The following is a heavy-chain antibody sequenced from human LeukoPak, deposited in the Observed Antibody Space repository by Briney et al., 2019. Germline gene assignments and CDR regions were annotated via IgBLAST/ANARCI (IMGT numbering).Heavy chain of an antibody. CDR3: AKEPREYCSSSSCPNWLDP. D-gene: IGHD2-2*01. CDR2: ISGSGGST. Sequence: GGSLRLSCAASAFTFSSYGMTWVRQAPGKGLEWVSSISGSGGSTYYTESVKGRFTISRDNSKNTLYLQMNSLRVEDTAVYYCAKEPREYCSSSSCPNWLDPWGQGTLVTVSS. J-gene: IGHJ5*02. V-gene: IGHV3-23*01. CDR1: AFTFSSYG.